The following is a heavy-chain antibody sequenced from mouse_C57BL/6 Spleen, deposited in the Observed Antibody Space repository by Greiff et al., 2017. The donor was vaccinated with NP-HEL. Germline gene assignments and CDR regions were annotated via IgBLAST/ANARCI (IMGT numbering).Heavy chain of an antibody. CDR3: ATLSSSYDWYFDV. Sequence: QVQLKESGPGLVQPSQSLSITCTVSGFSLTSYGVHWVRQSPGKGLEWLGVIWRGGSTDYNAAFMSRLSITKDNSKSQVFFQMNSLQADDTAIYYCATLSSSYDWYFDVWGTGTTVTVSS. V-gene: IGHV2-5*01. J-gene: IGHJ1*03. CDR2: IWRGGST. D-gene: IGHD1-1*01. CDR1: GFSLTSYG.